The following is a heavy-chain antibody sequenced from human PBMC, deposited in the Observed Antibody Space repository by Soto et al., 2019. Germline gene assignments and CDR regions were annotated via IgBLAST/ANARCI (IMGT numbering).Heavy chain of an antibody. Sequence: QVQLVQSGAEVKKPGSSVKVSCKASGGTFSSYTISWVRQAPGQGLEWMGRIVPILGIANYAQKFQGRVTITADKSTSTAYMELSSLRSEDTAVYYCARDRRYGDYRHFDYWGQGTLVTVSS. CDR3: ARDRRYGDYRHFDY. CDR1: GGTFSSYT. D-gene: IGHD4-17*01. J-gene: IGHJ4*02. CDR2: IVPILGIA. V-gene: IGHV1-69*08.